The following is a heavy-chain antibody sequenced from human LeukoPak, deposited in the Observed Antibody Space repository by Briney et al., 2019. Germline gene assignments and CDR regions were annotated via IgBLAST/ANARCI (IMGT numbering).Heavy chain of an antibody. J-gene: IGHJ6*02. CDR2: ISWNSGSI. V-gene: IGHV3-9*01. D-gene: IGHD6-19*01. Sequence: GRSLRLSCAASGFTFDDYAMHWVRQAPGKGLEWVSGISWNSGSIGYADSVKGRFTISRDNAKNSLYLQMNSLRAEDTALYYCAKDIGFSGWPHWYYGMDVWGQGTTVTVSS. CDR3: AKDIGFSGWPHWYYGMDV. CDR1: GFTFDDYA.